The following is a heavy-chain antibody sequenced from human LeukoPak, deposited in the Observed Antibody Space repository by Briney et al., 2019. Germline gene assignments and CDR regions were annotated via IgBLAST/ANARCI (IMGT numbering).Heavy chain of an antibody. CDR3: AGRIAARLWSPPFDY. J-gene: IGHJ4*02. Sequence: GGSLRLSCADSEFTFSSYSMSWARQAPGRGLEWVSSIGDSGRKTYYADSVKGRFTISRDNSKSTLYLQMNSLGAEDTAVYYCAGRIAARLWSPPFDYWGQGALVTVSS. CDR2: IGDSGRKT. D-gene: IGHD6-6*01. V-gene: IGHV3-23*01. CDR1: EFTFSSYS.